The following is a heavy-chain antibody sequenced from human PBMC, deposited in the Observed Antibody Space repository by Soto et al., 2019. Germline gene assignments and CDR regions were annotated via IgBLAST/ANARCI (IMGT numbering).Heavy chain of an antibody. Sequence: QVQLQQWGAGLLKPSETLSLTCAVYGGSFSGYYWNWIRQPPGKGLEWIGEINHSESTNYNPSLMSRVTISVDTSKNQFSLKLSSVTAADTAVYYCARRETTAHCFWGQGYLVTVSS. CDR3: ARRETTAHCF. D-gene: IGHD4-17*01. CDR2: INHSEST. V-gene: IGHV4-34*01. CDR1: GGSFSGYY. J-gene: IGHJ4*02.